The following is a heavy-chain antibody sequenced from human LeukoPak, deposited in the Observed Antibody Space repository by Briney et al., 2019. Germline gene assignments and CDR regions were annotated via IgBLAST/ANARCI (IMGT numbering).Heavy chain of an antibody. V-gene: IGHV3-66*04. J-gene: IGHJ4*02. D-gene: IGHD6-13*01. CDR2: IYSGGST. CDR1: GFTFSSYS. Sequence: GGSLRLSCAASGFTFSSYSMNWVRQAPGKGLEWVSVIYSGGSTYYADSVKGRFTISRDNAKNTLYLQMNSLRAEDTAVYYCARLSWYYDYWGQGTLVTVSS. CDR3: ARLSWYYDY.